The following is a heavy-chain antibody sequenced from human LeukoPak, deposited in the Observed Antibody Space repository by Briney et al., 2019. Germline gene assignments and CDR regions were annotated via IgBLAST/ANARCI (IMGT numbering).Heavy chain of an antibody. V-gene: IGHV3-21*01. Sequence: PGGSLRLSCAASGFTFSSYSTNWVRQAPGKGLEWVSSISSSSSCVYYADSVKGRFTISRDNAKNSLYLQMNSLRAEDTAVYYCAREVEQWPYYFDYWGQGTLVTVSS. CDR3: AREVEQWPYYFDY. CDR1: GFTFSSYS. D-gene: IGHD6-19*01. CDR2: ISSSSSCV. J-gene: IGHJ4*02.